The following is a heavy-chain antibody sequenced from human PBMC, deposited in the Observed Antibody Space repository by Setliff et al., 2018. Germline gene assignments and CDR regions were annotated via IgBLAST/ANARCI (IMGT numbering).Heavy chain of an antibody. J-gene: IGHJ6*03. CDR2: IIHSGST. D-gene: IGHD6-19*01. CDR3: AREQWLDPPGYYYMDV. CDR1: GGSFSGYY. V-gene: IGHV4-34*12. Sequence: SETLSLTCAVYGGSFSGYYWSWIRQPPGKRLEWIGEIIHSGSTNYNPSLKGRVTISMDTSKNQFSLKLNSVTAADMAVYYCAREQWLDPPGYYYMDVWAKGTTVTVSS.